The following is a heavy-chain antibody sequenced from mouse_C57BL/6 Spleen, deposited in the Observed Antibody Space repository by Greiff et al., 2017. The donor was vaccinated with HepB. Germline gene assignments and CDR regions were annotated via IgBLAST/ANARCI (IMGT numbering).Heavy chain of an antibody. CDR1: GFNIKDYY. Sequence: VQLQQSGAELVKPGASVKLSCTASGFNIKDYYMHWVKQRTEQGLEWIGRIDPEDGETKYAPKFQGKATITADTSSNSADLQLSTLTSEDTAVYYGAGQSSPAWFAFWGQGTLVTVSA. D-gene: IGHD1-1*01. J-gene: IGHJ3*01. CDR2: IDPEDGET. V-gene: IGHV14-2*01. CDR3: AGQSSPAWFAF.